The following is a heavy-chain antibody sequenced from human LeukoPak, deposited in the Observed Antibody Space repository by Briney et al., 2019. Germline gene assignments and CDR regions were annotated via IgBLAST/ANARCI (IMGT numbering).Heavy chain of an antibody. J-gene: IGHJ3*02. V-gene: IGHV5-51*01. CDR1: GYSFTSYW. Sequence: GESLKISCKGSGYSFTSYWIGWVRQMPGKGLEWMGIIYPGDSDTRYSPSFQGRVTISADKSISTAYLQWSSLKASDTAMYYCARPRGGDCYSCAFDIWGQGTMVTVSS. CDR2: IYPGDSDT. D-gene: IGHD2-21*02. CDR3: ARPRGGDCYSCAFDI.